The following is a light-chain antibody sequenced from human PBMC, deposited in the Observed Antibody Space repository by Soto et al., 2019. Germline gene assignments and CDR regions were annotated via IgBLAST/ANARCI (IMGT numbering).Light chain of an antibody. J-gene: IGKJ5*01. CDR3: QHANSLPIH. Sequence: DIQMTQSPSSVSASVGDSVTITCRASQGVSTWLAWYQQKPGKAPKLLIYAASTLQSGVPSRSKGSGSGTDFTLTINSLQHEDFATYYGQHANSLPIHFGQATRLLIK. V-gene: IGKV1-12*01. CDR2: AAS. CDR1: QGVSTW.